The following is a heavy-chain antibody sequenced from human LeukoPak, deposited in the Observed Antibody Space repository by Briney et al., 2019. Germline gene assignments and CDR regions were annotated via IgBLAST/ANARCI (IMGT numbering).Heavy chain of an antibody. CDR1: GGTFSSYA. J-gene: IGHJ5*02. D-gene: IGHD6-13*01. CDR2: IIPILGIA. Sequence: SVKVSCKASGGTFSSYAISWVRQAPGQGLEWMGRIIPILGIANYAQKFQGRVTITADKSTSTAYMELSSLRSEDTAVYYCARDQGIAAADGDWFDPWGQGTLVTVSS. V-gene: IGHV1-69*04. CDR3: ARDQGIAAADGDWFDP.